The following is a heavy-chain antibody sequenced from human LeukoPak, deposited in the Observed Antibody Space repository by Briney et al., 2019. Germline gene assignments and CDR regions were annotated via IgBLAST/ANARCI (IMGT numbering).Heavy chain of an antibody. CDR2: IYYSGST. CDR3: ARAGSIVVVITTYDAFDI. D-gene: IGHD3-22*01. Sequence: SETLSLTCTVSGGSISSGGYYWSWIRQHPGKGLEWIGYIYYSGSTCYNPSLKSRVTISVDTSKNQFSLKLSSVTAADTAVYYCARAGSIVVVITTYDAFDIWGQGTMVTVSS. V-gene: IGHV4-31*03. CDR1: GGSISSGGYY. J-gene: IGHJ3*02.